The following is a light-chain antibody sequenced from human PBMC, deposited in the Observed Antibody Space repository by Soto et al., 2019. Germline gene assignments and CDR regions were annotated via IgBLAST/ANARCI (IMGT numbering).Light chain of an antibody. CDR2: DAS. CDR1: QSVRSY. J-gene: IGKJ5*01. V-gene: IGKV3-11*01. Sequence: EIVLTQSPATLSLSPGERATLSCRASQSVRSYLGWYQQKPGQPPRLLIYDASNRATGIPARFSGNGSGTDFTLTISSLEAEDFGVYYCQQRGNWPPITFGQGTRLEMK. CDR3: QQRGNWPPIT.